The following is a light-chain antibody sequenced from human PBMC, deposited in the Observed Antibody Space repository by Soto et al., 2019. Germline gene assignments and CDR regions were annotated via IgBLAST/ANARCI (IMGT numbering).Light chain of an antibody. Sequence: DIHMTQSPSSMSASFGDGVTISWRASQIISTYLNWYQQKPGTAPRLLISRASSVKSGVPPRFSGSGSGRDFTLTISSLRPEDIATYFCQQSYTSPPWTFGQGTKVDIK. CDR3: QQSYTSPPWT. V-gene: IGKV1-39*01. CDR2: RAS. J-gene: IGKJ1*01. CDR1: QIISTY.